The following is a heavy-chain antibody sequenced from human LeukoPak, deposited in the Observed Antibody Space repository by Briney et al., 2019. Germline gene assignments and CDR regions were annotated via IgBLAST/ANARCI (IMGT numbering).Heavy chain of an antibody. CDR3: ARGRYESSGYYCDY. CDR1: GYTFTNYD. Sequence: ASEKVSSKASGYTFTNYDINWVRQATGQGLEWMGWMNSNSGNTGYTQKFQGRVTMTRNTSISTAYMELSSLRSEDTAVYYCARGRYESSGYYCDYWGQGTQVTVSS. D-gene: IGHD3-22*01. J-gene: IGHJ4*02. CDR2: MNSNSGNT. V-gene: IGHV1-8*01.